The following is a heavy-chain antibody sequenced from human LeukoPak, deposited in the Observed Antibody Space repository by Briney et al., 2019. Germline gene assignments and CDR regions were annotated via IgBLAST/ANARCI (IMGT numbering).Heavy chain of an antibody. J-gene: IGHJ5*02. Sequence: GGSLRLSCAASGFTFSSYSMNWVRQAPGKGLEWVSSISSSSSYIYYADSVKGRFTISRDNAKNSLYLQMNSLRAEDTAVYYCARATTTATTRDLFDPWGQGTLVTVSS. CDR2: ISSSSSYI. V-gene: IGHV3-21*06. CDR1: GFTFSSYS. D-gene: IGHD1-1*01. CDR3: ARATTTATTRDLFDP.